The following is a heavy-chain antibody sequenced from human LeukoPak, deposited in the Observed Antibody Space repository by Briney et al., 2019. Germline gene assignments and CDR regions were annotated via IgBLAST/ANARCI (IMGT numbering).Heavy chain of an antibody. CDR1: GFTVSSNY. CDR3: ARASYANDFWSGYYDFDY. V-gene: IGHV3-66*02. J-gene: IGHJ4*02. Sequence: GGSLRLSCAASGFTVSSNYMSWVRQAPGKGLEWVSVIYSGGSTYYADSVKGRFTISRDNSKNTLYLQMNSLRAEDTAVYYCARASYANDFWSGYYDFDYWGQGTLVTVSS. CDR2: IYSGGST. D-gene: IGHD3-3*01.